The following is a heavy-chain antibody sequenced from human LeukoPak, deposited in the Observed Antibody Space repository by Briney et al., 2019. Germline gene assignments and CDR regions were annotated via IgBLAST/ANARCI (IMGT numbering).Heavy chain of an antibody. CDR3: ARDFGKFLFDY. CDR1: GYTFTNYD. J-gene: IGHJ4*02. V-gene: IGHV1-18*01. D-gene: IGHD3-10*01. Sequence: ASVKVSCKASGYTFTNYDISWVRQAPGQGLEWMGWISVYNGNRKYAQELQGRVTMTTDTSTNTAYMELRSLTSDDTAVYYCARDFGKFLFDYWGQGTLVTVSS. CDR2: ISVYNGNR.